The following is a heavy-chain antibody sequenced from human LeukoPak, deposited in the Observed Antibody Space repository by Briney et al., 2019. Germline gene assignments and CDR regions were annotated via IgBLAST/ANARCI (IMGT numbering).Heavy chain of an antibody. D-gene: IGHD2-21*01. CDR3: AKAPVTSCRGAYCYPFDS. J-gene: IGHJ4*02. CDR1: GFTVSSNY. V-gene: IGHV3-53*01. Sequence: GGSLRLSCAASGFTVSSNYMSWVRQGPGKGLKCVSVISNDGDTYYADSVRGRFTISRDNSKNTLYLQMNSLRAEDAAVYFCAKAPVTSCRGAYCYPFDSWGQGTLVTVSS. CDR2: ISNDGDT.